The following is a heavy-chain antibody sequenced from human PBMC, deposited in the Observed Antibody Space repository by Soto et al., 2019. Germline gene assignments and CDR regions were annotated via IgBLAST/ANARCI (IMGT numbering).Heavy chain of an antibody. V-gene: IGHV3-64*01. J-gene: IGHJ4*02. CDR3: ARAASSTWYLAY. CDR1: GFTFSTYA. CDR2: LTNNWGTT. Sequence: EVQLVESGGGLVQPGGSLRLSCAASGFTFSTYAMHWVRQAPGKGLEYVSALTNNWGTTYYASSVKGRFTISRDNSKNTLYLQMGSLRAEDMAVYYCARAASSTWYLAYWGQGTLVTVSS. D-gene: IGHD6-13*01.